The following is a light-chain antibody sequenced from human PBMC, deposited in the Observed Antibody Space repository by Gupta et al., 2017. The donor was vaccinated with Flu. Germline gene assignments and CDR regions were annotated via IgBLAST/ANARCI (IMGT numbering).Light chain of an antibody. J-gene: IGKJ3*01. V-gene: IGKV1-12*01. Sequence: PSSVSASVGDRVTITWRASQDISKWLVWYQQKPGKAPKLLVSPTSSQKGGVPSRFSGSGSGTEFTLTIDSRQTEDSGIYFCQQVKSFPITFGHGTXVDVK. CDR3: QQVKSFPIT. CDR2: PTS. CDR1: QDISKW.